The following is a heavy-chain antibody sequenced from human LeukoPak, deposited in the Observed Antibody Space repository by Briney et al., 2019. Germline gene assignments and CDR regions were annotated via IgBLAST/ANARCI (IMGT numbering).Heavy chain of an antibody. J-gene: IGHJ6*02. V-gene: IGHV4-59*01. CDR3: AREKISSSPLYYYYYGMDV. CDR2: IYYSGST. D-gene: IGHD6-13*01. Sequence: SETLSLTCAVYGGSFSGYYWSWIRQPPGKGLEWIGYIYYSGSTNYNPSLKSRVTISVDTSKNQFSLKLSSVTAADTAVYYCAREKISSSPLYYYYYGMDVWGQGTTVTVSS. CDR1: GGSFSGYY.